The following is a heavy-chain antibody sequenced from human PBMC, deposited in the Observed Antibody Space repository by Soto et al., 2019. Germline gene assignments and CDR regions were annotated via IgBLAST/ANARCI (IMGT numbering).Heavy chain of an antibody. CDR1: GYSFTSYW. CDR3: ARADCSSTSCYYGMDV. V-gene: IGHV5-51*01. J-gene: IGHJ6*02. CDR2: IYPGDSDT. Sequence: PGESLKISWKGSGYSFTSYWIGWVRQMPGKGLEWMGIIYPGDSDTRYSPSFQGQVTISADKSISTAYLQWSSLKASDTAMYYCARADCSSTSCYYGMDVWGQGTTVTVSS. D-gene: IGHD2-2*01.